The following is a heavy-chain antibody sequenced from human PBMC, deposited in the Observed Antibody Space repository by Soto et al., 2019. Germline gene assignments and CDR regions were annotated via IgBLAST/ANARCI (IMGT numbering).Heavy chain of an antibody. J-gene: IGHJ4*02. V-gene: IGHV3-23*01. CDR2: TSGSGGST. D-gene: IGHD3-22*01. CDR3: AKGATSYYDTRGQIEY. CDR1: GFTFSNYA. Sequence: SLRLSCAASGFTFSNYAMSWVRQAPFKGLEWVSATSGSGGSTYNADSVKGRFTISRDNSKNTLYLQMNSLRAEDTAVYYCAKGATSYYDTRGQIEYWGRGTLVTVAS.